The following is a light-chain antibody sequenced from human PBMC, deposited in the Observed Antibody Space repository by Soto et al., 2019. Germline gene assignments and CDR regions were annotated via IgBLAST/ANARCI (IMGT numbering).Light chain of an antibody. V-gene: IGKV1-9*01. CDR3: QQRNSYPIT. CDR1: QGISNY. J-gene: IGKJ5*01. CDR2: TAS. Sequence: DIQMTQSPSTLSASVGDRVTITCRASQGISNYLAWYQQKPGKAPNLLIHTASTLQSGVPPRFSGSGSGTEFTLTISSLQPEDFATYYCQQRNSYPITFGQGTRLEIK.